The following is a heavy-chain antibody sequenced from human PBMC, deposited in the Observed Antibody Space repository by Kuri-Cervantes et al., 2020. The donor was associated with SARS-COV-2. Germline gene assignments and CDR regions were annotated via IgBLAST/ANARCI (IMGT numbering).Heavy chain of an antibody. D-gene: IGHD6-13*01. CDR3: VKGSSSWYDFWFDP. J-gene: IGHJ5*02. CDR1: GFTFSSYS. Sequence: GGSLRLSCAASGFTFSSYSMNWVRQAPGKGLEWVSSISSSSSYIYYADSVKGRFTISRDNAKNSLYLQMNSLRAEDTAVYYCVKGSSSWYDFWFDPWGQGTLVTVSS. V-gene: IGHV3-21*01. CDR2: ISSSSSYI.